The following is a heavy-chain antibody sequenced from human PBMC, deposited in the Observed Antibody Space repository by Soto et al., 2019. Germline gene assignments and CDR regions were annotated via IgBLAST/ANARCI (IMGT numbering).Heavy chain of an antibody. CDR3: ARHYCSSTSCYDDDAFDI. V-gene: IGHV5-51*01. CDR1: GYSFTSYW. D-gene: IGHD2-2*01. J-gene: IGHJ3*02. CDR2: IYPGDSDT. Sequence: GESLKISCKGSGYSFTSYWIGWVRQMPGKGLEWMGIIYPGDSDTRYSPSFQGQVTISADKSISTAYLQWSSLKASDTAMYYCARHYCSSTSCYDDDAFDIWGQGTMVTVSS.